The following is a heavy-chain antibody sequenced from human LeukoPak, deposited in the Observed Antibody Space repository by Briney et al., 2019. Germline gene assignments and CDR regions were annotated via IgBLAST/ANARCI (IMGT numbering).Heavy chain of an antibody. Sequence: PGGSLRLSCAASGFTVSSNYMTWVRQAPGKGLEWVSFIYSAGSTYYADSVRGRFTISRDSSKNTVCLQMNSLRAEDTAVYYCASGGLGARKYYSDPFHYWGQGTLVTVSS. CDR2: IYSAGST. CDR3: ASGGLGARKYYSDPFHY. V-gene: IGHV3-53*01. CDR1: GFTVSSNY. J-gene: IGHJ4*02. D-gene: IGHD3-16*01.